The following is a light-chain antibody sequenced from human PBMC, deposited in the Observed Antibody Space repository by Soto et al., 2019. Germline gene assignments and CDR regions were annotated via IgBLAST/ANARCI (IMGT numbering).Light chain of an antibody. CDR3: QQANSHPPIT. V-gene: IGKV1D-12*01. Sequence: EMSQSPSSVSASVGDTVTITRRSSLPFNNWVAWYQQRPGKAPRLLIYAASALQTGVPSRFRGSGYGTDFTLTITSLQTADFATYYCQQANSHPPITFGQGTRVDIK. CDR1: LPFNNW. CDR2: AAS. J-gene: IGKJ5*01.